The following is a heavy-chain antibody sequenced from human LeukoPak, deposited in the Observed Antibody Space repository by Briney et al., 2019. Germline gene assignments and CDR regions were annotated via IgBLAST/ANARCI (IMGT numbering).Heavy chain of an antibody. Sequence: PGGSLRLSCAASGFTFSNYDMFWVRQATGKGLDRVSSIGTAGDTYHAGSVKGRFTISRENAENAFYLQMNSLRAEDTAVYYCGASGSGSNRGEEYWGQGTRVTVSS. CDR2: IGTAGDT. D-gene: IGHD3-10*01. CDR1: GFTFSNYD. J-gene: IGHJ4*02. CDR3: GASGSGSNRGEEY. V-gene: IGHV3-13*01.